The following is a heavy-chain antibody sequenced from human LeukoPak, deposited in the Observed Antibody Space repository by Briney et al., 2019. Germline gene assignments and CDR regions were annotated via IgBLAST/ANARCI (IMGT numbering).Heavy chain of an antibody. Sequence: PSETLSLTCTVSGGSISSSSYYWGWIRQPPGKGLEWIGSIYYSGSTYYNPSLKSRVTISVDTSKNQFSLKLSSVTAADTAVYYCAREQSGADDTQTIDYWGQGTLVTVSS. V-gene: IGHV4-39*07. D-gene: IGHD3-10*01. CDR1: GGSISSSSYY. CDR2: IYYSGST. J-gene: IGHJ4*02. CDR3: AREQSGADDTQTIDY.